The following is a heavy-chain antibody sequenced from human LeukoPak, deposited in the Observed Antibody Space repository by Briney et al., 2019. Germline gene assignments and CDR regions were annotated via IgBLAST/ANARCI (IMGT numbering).Heavy chain of an antibody. CDR3: ARAAYYDFWSGYQDYFDY. J-gene: IGHJ4*02. D-gene: IGHD3-3*01. Sequence: GGSLRLSCAASGFTFSSYGMHWVRQAPGKGLEWVAVIWYDGSNKYYADSVKGRFTISRDNSKNTPYLQMNSLRAEDTAVYYCARAAYYDFWSGYQDYFDYWGQGTLVTVSS. CDR2: IWYDGSNK. V-gene: IGHV3-33*01. CDR1: GFTFSSYG.